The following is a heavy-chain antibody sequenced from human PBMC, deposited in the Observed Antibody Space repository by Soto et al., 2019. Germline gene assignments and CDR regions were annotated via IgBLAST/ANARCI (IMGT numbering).Heavy chain of an antibody. V-gene: IGHV3-23*01. CDR1: GFTFSNYA. CDR3: AKDLIDSNTPPIYMDV. D-gene: IGHD4-4*01. J-gene: IGHJ6*03. CDR2: ISVPDGST. Sequence: PGGSLRLSCAASGFTFSNYAMSWVRQAPGKGLDWVSTISVPDGSTYYADSVKGRFTISRDNSKNTLYLQMNSLRAEDTAVYYCAKDLIDSNTPPIYMDVWGKGTTVAVSS.